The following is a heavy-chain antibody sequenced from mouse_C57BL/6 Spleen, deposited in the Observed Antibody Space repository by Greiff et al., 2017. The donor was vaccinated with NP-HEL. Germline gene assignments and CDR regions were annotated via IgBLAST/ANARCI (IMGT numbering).Heavy chain of an antibody. CDR1: GFTFTDYY. Sequence: EVQRVESGGGLVQPGGSLSLSCAASGFTFTDYYMSWVRQPPGKALEWLGFIRNKANGYTTEYSASVKGRFTISRDNSQSILYRQMNALRAEDSATYYCARYRRGYAMDYWGQGTSVTVSS. CDR2: IRNKANGYTT. V-gene: IGHV7-3*01. J-gene: IGHJ4*01. CDR3: ARYRRGYAMDY.